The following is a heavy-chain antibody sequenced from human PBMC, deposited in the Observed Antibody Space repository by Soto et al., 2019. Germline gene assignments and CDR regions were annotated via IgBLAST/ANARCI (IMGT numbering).Heavy chain of an antibody. CDR3: ARDLASSSWYYCLDP. J-gene: IGHJ5*02. Sequence: SETLSLTCTVSGGSISSGGYYWSWIRQHPGKGLEWIGYIYYSGSTYYNPSLKSRVTISVDTSKNQFSLKLSSVTAADTAVYYCARDLASSSWYYCLDPWGQGTMVTVYS. V-gene: IGHV4-31*03. CDR2: IYYSGST. CDR1: GGSISSGGYY. D-gene: IGHD6-13*01.